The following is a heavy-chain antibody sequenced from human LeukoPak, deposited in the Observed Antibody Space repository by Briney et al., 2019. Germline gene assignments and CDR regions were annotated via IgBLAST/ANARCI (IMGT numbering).Heavy chain of an antibody. Sequence: SQTLSLTCAISGDSVSSNSAAWNWIRQSPSRGLEWLGRTYYRSKWYNDYAVSVKSRITINPDTSKNQFSLKLSSVTAADTAVYYCARRPVGRSSSWYHYPYYFDYWGQGTLVTVSS. V-gene: IGHV6-1*01. D-gene: IGHD6-13*01. CDR3: ARRPVGRSSSWYHYPYYFDY. J-gene: IGHJ4*02. CDR2: TYYRSKWYN. CDR1: GDSVSSNSAA.